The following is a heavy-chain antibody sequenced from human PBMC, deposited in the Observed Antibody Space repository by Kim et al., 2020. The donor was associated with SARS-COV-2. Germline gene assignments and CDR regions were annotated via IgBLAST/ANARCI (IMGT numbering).Heavy chain of an antibody. CDR1: GGPISSSYY. CDR3: ASPYQWLFY. Sequence: SETLSLTCSVSGGPISSSYYWVWIRQSPGKGLEWIGSIYYRGRTFYNPSLKGRVTMSIDTSRSQFSLRLNSMTAADTAVYYCASPYQWLFYWGRGTLVTV. D-gene: IGHD6-19*01. J-gene: IGHJ4*02. CDR2: IYYRGRT. V-gene: IGHV4-39*07.